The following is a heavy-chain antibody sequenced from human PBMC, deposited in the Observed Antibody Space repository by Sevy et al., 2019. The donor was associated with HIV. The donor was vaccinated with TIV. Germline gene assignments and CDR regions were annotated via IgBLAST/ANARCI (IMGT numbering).Heavy chain of an antibody. J-gene: IGHJ4*02. CDR1: GFDFSSHW. Sequence: GGSLRLSCEASGFDFSSHWMQWVRQAPGKGLEWVSRMNTDGSSTNYADSVKGRFTISRDNTKNTLYLEMNNLRDEDTALYYCATHRFDFWGPGTLVTVSS. V-gene: IGHV3-74*01. CDR2: MNTDGSST. CDR3: ATHRFDF.